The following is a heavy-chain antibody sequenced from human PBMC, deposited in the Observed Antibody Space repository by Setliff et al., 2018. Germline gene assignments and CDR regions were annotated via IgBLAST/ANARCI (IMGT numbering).Heavy chain of an antibody. J-gene: IGHJ4*02. Sequence: PSETLSLTCTVSGGSISSYYWSWIRQPPGKGLEWIGYIHISGSTNYNPSLKSRVTISLDTSKNQFSLKLSSVTAADTAVFYCARLSGYYFDYWGQGTLVTVSS. D-gene: IGHD3-22*01. CDR2: IHISGST. CDR3: ARLSGYYFDY. CDR1: GGSISSYY. V-gene: IGHV4-59*12.